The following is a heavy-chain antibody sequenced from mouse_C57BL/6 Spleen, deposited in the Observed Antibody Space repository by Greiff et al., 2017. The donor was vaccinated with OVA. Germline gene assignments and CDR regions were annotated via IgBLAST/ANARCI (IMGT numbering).Heavy chain of an antibody. D-gene: IGHD2-2*01. J-gene: IGHJ2*01. Sequence: EVQGVESGGGLVKPGGSLKLSCAASGFTFSSYTMSWVRQTPEKRLEWVATISGGGGNTYYPDSVKGRFTISRDNAKNTLYLQMSSLRSEDTALYYCARHGNMGYGFDYWGQGTTLTVSS. CDR2: ISGGGGNT. V-gene: IGHV5-9*01. CDR1: GFTFSSYT. CDR3: ARHGNMGYGFDY.